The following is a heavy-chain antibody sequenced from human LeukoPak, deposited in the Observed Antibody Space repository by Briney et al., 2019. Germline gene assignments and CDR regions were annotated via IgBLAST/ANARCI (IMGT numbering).Heavy chain of an antibody. CDR2: IIPILGIA. CDR3: ARVVLPFSDGYFDY. CDR1: GGTFSSYA. V-gene: IGHV1-69*04. D-gene: IGHD2-8*01. J-gene: IGHJ4*02. Sequence: SVKVSCKASGGTFSSYAISWVRQAPGQGLEWMGRIIPILGIANYAQKFQGRVTITADKSTSTAYMELSSLRSEDTAVYYCARVVLPFSDGYFDYWGQGTLVTVSP.